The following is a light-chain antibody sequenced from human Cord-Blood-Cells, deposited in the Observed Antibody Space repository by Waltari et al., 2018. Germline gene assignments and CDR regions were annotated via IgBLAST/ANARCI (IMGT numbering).Light chain of an antibody. V-gene: IGLV1-47*01. CDR1: SSHIGRHH. CDR2: RNN. Sequence: QSVLTQPPSASGTPGQRVSISCSGSSSHIGRHHVSCYQQLPGTAPKLLIYRNNQRPSGVPDRFSGSKSGTSASLAISGLRSEDEADYYCAAWDDSLSGWVFGVGTKLTVL. CDR3: AAWDDSLSGWV. J-gene: IGLJ3*02.